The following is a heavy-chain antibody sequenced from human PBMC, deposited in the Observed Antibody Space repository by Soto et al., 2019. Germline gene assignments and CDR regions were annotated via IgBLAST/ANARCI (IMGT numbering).Heavy chain of an antibody. CDR3: AREPATAKPEGVDF. D-gene: IGHD1-1*01. Sequence: QVQLVQSVAEVRKPGASVKVSCKASGYTFSDYYIHWVRQAPGQGLEWMGWINPNSGGTTYAPKFQGGVTMTRDTSITTAYMELSRLRSGDTAVYYCAREPATAKPEGVDFWGQGTLVTVSS. J-gene: IGHJ4*02. V-gene: IGHV1-2*02. CDR2: INPNSGGT. CDR1: GYTFSDYY.